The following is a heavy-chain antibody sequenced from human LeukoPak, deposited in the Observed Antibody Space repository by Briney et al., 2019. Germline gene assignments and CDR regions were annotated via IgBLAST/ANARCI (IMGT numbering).Heavy chain of an antibody. J-gene: IGHJ4*02. CDR3: ARGDVSGWPLDK. CDR2: IGTDGSGA. CDR1: GFTFSSYW. D-gene: IGHD6-19*01. V-gene: IGHV3-74*01. Sequence: GGSLRLSCAASGFTFSSYWMDWVRQVPGNGPVWVSRIGTDGSGAAYADYVRGRFTISRDNAKNTVSLQMNSLRVEDTAVYYCARGDVSGWPLDKWGQGTLVIVSS.